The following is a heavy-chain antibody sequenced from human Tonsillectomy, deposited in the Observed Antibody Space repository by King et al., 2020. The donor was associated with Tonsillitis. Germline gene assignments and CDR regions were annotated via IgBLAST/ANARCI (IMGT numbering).Heavy chain of an antibody. V-gene: IGHV3-30*18. CDR2: IAYDASYE. CDR1: GFMFSNNG. J-gene: IGHJ2*01. D-gene: IGHD3-16*01. CDR3: AKDGIGLSGWYFDL. Sequence: VQLVESGGGVVQPGRSLRLSCAASGFMFSNNGMHWVRQAPGKGLEWVALIAYDASYENYADSVKGRFTISRDNSKNTLYLEMNSLRVEDTAVYYCAKDGIGLSGWYFDLWGRGTLVTVS.